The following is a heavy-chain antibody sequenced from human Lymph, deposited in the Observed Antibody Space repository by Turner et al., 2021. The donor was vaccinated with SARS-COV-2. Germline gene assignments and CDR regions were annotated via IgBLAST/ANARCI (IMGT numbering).Heavy chain of an antibody. Sequence: QVQLVRSGGGVVQPGRSLRLSCAASGFTFSSYGMHWVRQAPGKGVEWVAVLWYDGSNKYYADSVKGRFTISRDNSKNTLYLQINSLRAEDTAVYYCARDLRFGELPAADHWGQGTLVTFSS. J-gene: IGHJ4*02. D-gene: IGHD3-10*01. CDR1: GFTFSSYG. CDR3: ARDLRFGELPAADH. CDR2: LWYDGSNK. V-gene: IGHV3-33*01.